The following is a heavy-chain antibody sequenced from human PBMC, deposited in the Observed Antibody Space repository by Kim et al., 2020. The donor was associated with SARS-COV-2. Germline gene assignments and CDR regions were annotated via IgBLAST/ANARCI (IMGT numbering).Heavy chain of an antibody. V-gene: IGHV3-30*18. D-gene: IGHD5-18*01. CDR3: AKERIQLWSPRGVSFDY. CDR1: GFTFSSYG. CDR2: ISYDGSNK. Sequence: GGSLRLSCAASGFTFSSYGMHWVRQAPGKGLEWVAVISYDGSNKYYADSVKGRFTISRDNSKNTLYLQMNSLRAEDTAVYYCAKERIQLWSPRGVSFDYWGQGTLVTVSS. J-gene: IGHJ4*02.